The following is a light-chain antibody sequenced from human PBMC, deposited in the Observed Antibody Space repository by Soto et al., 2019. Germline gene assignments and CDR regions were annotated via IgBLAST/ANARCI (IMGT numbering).Light chain of an antibody. CDR1: QSVSSSY. Sequence: EIVLTQSPGTLSLSPGERATLSCRASQSVSSSYLAWYRQKPGQAPRLLIYGASSRATGIPDRFSGSGSGTDFTLTINRLEPEDSAVYYCQQYGSSPCTFGQGTKLEIK. J-gene: IGKJ2*02. CDR2: GAS. CDR3: QQYGSSPCT. V-gene: IGKV3-20*01.